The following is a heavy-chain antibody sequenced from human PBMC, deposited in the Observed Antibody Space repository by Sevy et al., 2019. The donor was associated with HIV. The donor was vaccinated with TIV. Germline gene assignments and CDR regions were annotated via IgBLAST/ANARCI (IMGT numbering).Heavy chain of an antibody. CDR3: ARDCSSATCLWGLDV. CDR2: IKRDGSEK. Sequence: GSLRLSCAASGFTFSNYWMSWVRQAPGKGLEWVANIKRDGSEKYYVASVKGRFTISRDNAKTSLYLQMNSLRAEDTAVYYSARDCSSATCLWGLDVWGQGTTVTVSS. CDR1: GFTFSNYW. J-gene: IGHJ6*02. D-gene: IGHD2-2*01. V-gene: IGHV3-7*03.